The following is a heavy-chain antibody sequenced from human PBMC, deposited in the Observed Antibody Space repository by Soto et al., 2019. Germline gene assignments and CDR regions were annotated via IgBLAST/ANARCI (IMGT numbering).Heavy chain of an antibody. J-gene: IGHJ4*02. CDR3: ARAHRAEAGIYYFDY. Sequence: PSETLSLTCTVSGGSISSYYWSWIRQPPGKGLEWIGYTYYSGSTNYNPSLKSRVTISVDTSKNQFSLKLSSVTAADTAVYYCARAHRAEAGIYYFDYWGQGTLVTVSS. D-gene: IGHD6-13*01. CDR1: GGSISSYY. CDR2: TYYSGST. V-gene: IGHV4-59*01.